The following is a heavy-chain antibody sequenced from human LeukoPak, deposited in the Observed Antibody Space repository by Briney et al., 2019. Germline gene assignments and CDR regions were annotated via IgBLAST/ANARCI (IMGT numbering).Heavy chain of an antibody. V-gene: IGHV3-7*03. CDR1: GFTFSSYW. D-gene: IGHD6-19*01. CDR2: IKQDGSEK. CDR3: ARDDSSGWYKDYGMDV. J-gene: IGHJ6*02. Sequence: PGGSLRLSCAASGFTFSSYWMSWVRQAPGKGLEWVANIKQDGSEKYYVVSVKGRFTISRDNAKNSLYLQMNSLRAEDTAVYYCARDDSSGWYKDYGMDVWGQGTTVTVSS.